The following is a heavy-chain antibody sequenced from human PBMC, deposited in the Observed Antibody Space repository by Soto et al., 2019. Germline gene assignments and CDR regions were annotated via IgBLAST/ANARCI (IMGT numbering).Heavy chain of an antibody. Sequence: QITLNESGPTQVKPRQTLTLTCTFSGFSLTTSGVGVGWIRQSPGKAPEWLALIYWDDDKRYSPSLKSRLTITKDTSKNQVVLTMADLDTADTATYYCAYRVLRTVFGLVTTTAIYFDFWGQGTPVAVSS. J-gene: IGHJ4*02. CDR1: GFSLTTSGVG. CDR2: IYWDDDK. CDR3: AYRVLRTVFGLVTTTAIYFDF. D-gene: IGHD3-3*01. V-gene: IGHV2-5*02.